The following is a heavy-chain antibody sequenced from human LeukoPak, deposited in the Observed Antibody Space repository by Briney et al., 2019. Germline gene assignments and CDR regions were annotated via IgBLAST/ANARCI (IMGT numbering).Heavy chain of an antibody. CDR1: GYTFNSYG. V-gene: IGHV1-18*01. J-gene: IGHJ4*02. CDR2: ISASNGNT. CDR3: ARDFQQYHYDNSVYPFDN. Sequence: GASVKVSCKASGYTFNSYGMSWVRQAPGQGLEWMGWISASNGNTNYAQKFQGRVTMTTDTSTRTAYMELRSLRSDDTAVYYCARDFQQYHYDNSVYPFDNWGQGTLVTVSS. D-gene: IGHD3-22*01.